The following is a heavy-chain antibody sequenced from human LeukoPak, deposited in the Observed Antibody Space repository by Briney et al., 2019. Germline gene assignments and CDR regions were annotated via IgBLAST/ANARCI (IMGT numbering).Heavy chain of an antibody. V-gene: IGHV1-69*05. CDR2: IIPIFGTA. D-gene: IGHD2-15*01. Sequence: ASVKVSCKASGGTFSSYAISWVRQAPGQGLEWMGGIIPIFGTANYAQKFQGRVTITTDESTSTAYMELSSLRSEDTAVYYCASSVCSGGSCYSDFDYWGQGTLVTVSS. J-gene: IGHJ4*02. CDR1: GGTFSSYA. CDR3: ASSVCSGGSCYSDFDY.